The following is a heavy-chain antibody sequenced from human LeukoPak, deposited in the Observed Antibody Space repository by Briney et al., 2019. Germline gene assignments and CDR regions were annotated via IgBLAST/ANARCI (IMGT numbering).Heavy chain of an antibody. CDR2: IYSGGST. Sequence: GGSLRLSCAASGFTVSSNYMSWVRQAPGKGLEWVSVIYSGGSTYYADYVKGRFTISIYNSKNTLYLQMNSLRAEDTAVYYGARQFIVGARPGGYWGQGTLVTVSS. CDR3: ARQFIVGARPGGY. D-gene: IGHD1-26*01. V-gene: IGHV3-66*02. CDR1: GFTVSSNY. J-gene: IGHJ4*02.